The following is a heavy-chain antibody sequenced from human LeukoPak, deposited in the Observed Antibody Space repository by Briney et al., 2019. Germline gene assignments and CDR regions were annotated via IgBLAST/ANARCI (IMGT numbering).Heavy chain of an antibody. J-gene: IGHJ4*02. CDR2: VYHNGNT. CDR1: GASITSDHY. CDR3: VSSTDYGTFDS. Sequence: SETLSLTCTVSGASITSDHYWGWIRQPPGESLQWIGTVYHNGNTYYSPSLKSRVTISVDTSKNLFSLKLTSVTAADTAVYYCVSSTDYGTFDSWGQGTLVTVSS. V-gene: IGHV4-38-2*02. D-gene: IGHD4-17*01.